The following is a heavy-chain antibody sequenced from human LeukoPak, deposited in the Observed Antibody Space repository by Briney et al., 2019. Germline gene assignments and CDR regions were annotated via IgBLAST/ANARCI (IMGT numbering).Heavy chain of an antibody. V-gene: IGHV4-34*01. CDR3: ARGLGYGSVYYYYGMDV. J-gene: IGHJ6*02. Sequence: SETLSLTCAVYGGSFSGYYWSWIRQPPGKGLEWIGEINHSGSTNYNPSLKRRVTISVDTSKNQFSLKLSSVPAADTAVYYCARGLGYGSVYYYYGMDVWGQGTTVTVSS. D-gene: IGHD3-10*01. CDR2: INHSGST. CDR1: GGSFSGYY.